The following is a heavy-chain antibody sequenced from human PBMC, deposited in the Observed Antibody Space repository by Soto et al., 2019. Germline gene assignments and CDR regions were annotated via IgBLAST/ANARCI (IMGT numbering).Heavy chain of an antibody. CDR2: VYYRGRS. Sequence: SETLSLTCTGSGGSVTNSSYYWGRIRQSPGKGLEWIGSVYYRGRSYSKSSVKSRVTISVDTSKNRFSLSLNSVTASDTAVYFCVSQRTTVPTQAYFDYWGPGALVTVSS. D-gene: IGHD4-17*01. CDR3: VSQRTTVPTQAYFDY. J-gene: IGHJ4*02. V-gene: IGHV4-39*01. CDR1: GGSVTNSSYY.